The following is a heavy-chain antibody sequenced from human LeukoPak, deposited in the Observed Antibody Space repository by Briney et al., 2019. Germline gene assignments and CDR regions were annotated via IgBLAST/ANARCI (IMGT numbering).Heavy chain of an antibody. Sequence: ASVKVSSKASGYTFTSYYMHWVRQAPGQGLEWMGIINPSGGSTSYAQKFQGRVTMTRDMSTSTVYMELSSLRSEDTAVYYCARWSRYDLLEHAYYYMDVWGKGTTVTVSS. J-gene: IGHJ6*03. V-gene: IGHV1-46*01. CDR2: INPSGGST. CDR3: ARWSRYDLLEHAYYYMDV. D-gene: IGHD2-2*01. CDR1: GYTFTSYY.